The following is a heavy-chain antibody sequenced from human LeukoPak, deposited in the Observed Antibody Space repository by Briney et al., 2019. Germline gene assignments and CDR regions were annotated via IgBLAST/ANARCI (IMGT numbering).Heavy chain of an antibody. Sequence: GGSLRLSCAASGFTFDDYAMHWVRQAPGKGLEWVSGISWNSGSIGYADSVKGRFTISRDNAKNYMYMQMNSLRAEDTALYYCAKDPYYDSSGYNWGSGLGAEYFQHWGQGTLVTVSS. D-gene: IGHD3-22*01. CDR1: GFTFDDYA. CDR2: ISWNSGSI. J-gene: IGHJ1*01. CDR3: AKDPYYDSSGYNWGSGLGAEYFQH. V-gene: IGHV3-9*01.